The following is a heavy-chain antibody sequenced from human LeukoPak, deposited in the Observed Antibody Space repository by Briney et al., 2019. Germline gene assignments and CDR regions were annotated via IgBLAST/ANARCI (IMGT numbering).Heavy chain of an antibody. CDR2: IDNDGSTT. V-gene: IGHV3-74*01. CDR1: GFTFSSYG. Sequence: GGSLRLSCAASGFTFSSYGMHWVRQAPGKGLVWVSRIDNDGSTTRYADSVKGRFTISRDNAKNTLYLQMNSLRAEDTAVYYCVREQNYLDYWGQGTLVTVSS. CDR3: VREQNYLDY. J-gene: IGHJ4*02.